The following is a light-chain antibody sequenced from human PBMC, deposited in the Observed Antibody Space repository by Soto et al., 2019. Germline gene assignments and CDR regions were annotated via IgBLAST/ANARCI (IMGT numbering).Light chain of an antibody. CDR2: EVI. CDR1: GGDIGAYNY. J-gene: IGLJ3*02. CDR3: SSYTTSSTVV. V-gene: IGLV2-14*01. Sequence: QSALTQPASVSGSPGQSITISCAGTGGDIGAYNYVSWYQQHPGKAPKLMIYEVIRRPSGISNRFSGSKSGNTASLTISTLQAEDEADYYCSSYTTSSTVVFGEGTKLTVL.